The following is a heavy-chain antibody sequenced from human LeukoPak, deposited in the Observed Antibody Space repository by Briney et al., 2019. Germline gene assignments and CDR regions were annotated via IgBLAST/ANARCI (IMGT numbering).Heavy chain of an antibody. CDR1: GFTFSNYW. CDR3: SRDSLSSCGGDCYSGLDV. D-gene: IGHD2-21*02. Sequence: GGSLRLSCAATGFTFSNYWMHWVRQAPGEALMWVSRIKSDGSSTTYADSVKGRFTISRDNAKNTLYLQMNSLRAEDTAVYYCSRDSLSSCGGDCYSGLDVWGQGTTVTVSS. V-gene: IGHV3-74*01. CDR2: IKSDGSST. J-gene: IGHJ6*02.